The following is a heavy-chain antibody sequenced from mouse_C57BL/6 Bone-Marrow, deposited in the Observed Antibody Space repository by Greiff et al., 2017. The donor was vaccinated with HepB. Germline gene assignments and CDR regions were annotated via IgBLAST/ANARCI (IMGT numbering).Heavy chain of an antibody. J-gene: IGHJ2*01. CDR1: GFTFSDLY. D-gene: IGHD2-4*01. CDR3: ARDAGYDFYFDY. Sequence: EVKLVESGGGLVQSGRSLRLSCATSGFTFSDLYMEWVRQAPGKGLEWIAASRNKANDYTTEYSASVKGRFIVSRDTSQSILYLQMNALRAEDTAIYYCARDAGYDFYFDYWGQGTTLTVSS. CDR2: SRNKANDYTT. V-gene: IGHV7-1*01.